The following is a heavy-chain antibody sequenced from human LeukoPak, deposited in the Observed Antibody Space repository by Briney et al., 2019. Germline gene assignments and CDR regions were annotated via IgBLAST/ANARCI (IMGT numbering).Heavy chain of an antibody. V-gene: IGHV3-23*01. D-gene: IGHD5-18*01. J-gene: IGHJ4*02. Sequence: GGSLRPSCAASGFTFSSYAMGWVRQAPGKGLEWVSAISGSGDSTYYADSVKGRFTISSDNSKNTLYLQMNSLRAEDTAVYYCAKAKVYSYGQSWGKGTLVTVSS. CDR3: AKAKVYSYGQS. CDR2: ISGSGDST. CDR1: GFTFSSYA.